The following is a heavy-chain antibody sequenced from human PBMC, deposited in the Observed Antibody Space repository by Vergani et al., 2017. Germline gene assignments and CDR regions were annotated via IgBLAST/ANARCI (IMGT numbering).Heavy chain of an antibody. CDR2: IYYSGST. J-gene: IGHJ5*02. Sequence: QLQLQESGPGLVKPSATLPLTCSVSGASIRSSNYYWGWNRQPPGKGLEWIASIYYSGSTYYNPSLKSRVTISVDTSKNQFSLKLSSVTAADTAVYFCARHSXVEWLVKLGWIDPWGQGILVTVSS. CDR1: GASIRSSNYY. CDR3: ARHSXVEWLVKLGWIDP. V-gene: IGHV4-39*01. D-gene: IGHD6-19*01.